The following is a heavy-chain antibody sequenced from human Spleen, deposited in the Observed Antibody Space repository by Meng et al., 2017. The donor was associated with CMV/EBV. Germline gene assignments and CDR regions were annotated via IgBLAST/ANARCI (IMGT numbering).Heavy chain of an antibody. CDR3: ARDHDWLDP. J-gene: IGHJ5*02. CDR1: GGSISSCY. CDR2: IYTSGST. Sequence: CPGFVRPRGTLPRTCTVPGGSISSCYWTWIRQPAGKGLEWIGRIYTSGSTNYNPSLKSRVTMSVDTSKNQFSLKLSSVTAADTAVYYCARDHDWLDPWGQGTLVTVSS. V-gene: IGHV4-4*07.